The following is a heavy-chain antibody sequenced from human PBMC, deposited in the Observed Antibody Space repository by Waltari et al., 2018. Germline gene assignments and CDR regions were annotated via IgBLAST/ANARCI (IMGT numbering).Heavy chain of an antibody. CDR2: INPNSGDT. J-gene: IGHJ4*02. CDR1: GYTFTGYY. V-gene: IGHV1-2*02. CDR3: ARERGRSEWYGVDY. D-gene: IGHD3-10*01. Sequence: QVQVVQSGAEVKKPGASVRVSCQASGYTFTGYYLHWVRQVPGQGLEWMGWINPNSGDTNYAQKCQDRVTMTSDTSIDTAYMELRRLRSDDTAVYYCARERGRSEWYGVDYWGQGTLVTVSS.